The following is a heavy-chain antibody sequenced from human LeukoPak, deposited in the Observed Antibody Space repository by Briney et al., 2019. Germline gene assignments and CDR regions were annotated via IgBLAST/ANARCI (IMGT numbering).Heavy chain of an antibody. D-gene: IGHD3-22*01. CDR1: GGSISGYY. CDR3: ARDRYYYDSSGFMGIEN. J-gene: IGHJ4*02. V-gene: IGHV4-4*07. Sequence: SETLSLTCTVSGGSISGYYWSWIRQPAGKGLEWIGRFYTSGSTNYNPSLKSRVTMSVDTSKNQFSLKLSSVTAADTAVYYCARDRYYYDSSGFMGIENWGQGTLVTVSS. CDR2: FYTSGST.